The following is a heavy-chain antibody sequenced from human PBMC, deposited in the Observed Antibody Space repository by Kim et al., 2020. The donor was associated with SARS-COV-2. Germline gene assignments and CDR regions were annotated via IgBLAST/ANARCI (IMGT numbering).Heavy chain of an antibody. J-gene: IGHJ5*02. CDR3: AREGKHGYSIWFDP. CDR1: GGSISSSSYY. CDR2: IYYSGST. Sequence: SETLSLTCTVSGGSISSSSYYWGWIRQPPGKGLEWIGSIYYSGSTYYNPSLKSRVTISVDTSKNQFSLKLSSVTAADTAVYYCAREGKHGYSIWFDPWGQGTLVTVSS. D-gene: IGHD2-21*01. V-gene: IGHV4-39*07.